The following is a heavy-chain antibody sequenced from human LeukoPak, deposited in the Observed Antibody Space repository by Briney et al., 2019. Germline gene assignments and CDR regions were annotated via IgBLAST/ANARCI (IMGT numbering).Heavy chain of an antibody. D-gene: IGHD6-25*01. Sequence: SETLSLTCTVSGYSISSGYYWGWIRQPPGKGLEWIGYIYYSGSTYYNPSLKSRVNISVDTSKNQFSLKLSSVTAADTAVYYCARDKRIMDVWGKGTTVTVSS. V-gene: IGHV4-38-2*02. CDR2: IYYSGST. J-gene: IGHJ6*04. CDR3: ARDKRIMDV. CDR1: GYSISSGYY.